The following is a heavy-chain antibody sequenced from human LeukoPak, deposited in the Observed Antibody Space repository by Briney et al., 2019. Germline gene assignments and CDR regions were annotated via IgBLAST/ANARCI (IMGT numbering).Heavy chain of an antibody. Sequence: SETLSLTCTVSGGSISSSSYYWGWIRQPPGKGLEWIGSIYYSGSTYYNPSLKSRVTISVDTSKNQFSLKLSSVTAADTAVYYCAVGYSYGTPYDYWGQGTLVTVSS. J-gene: IGHJ4*02. CDR1: GGSISSSSYY. CDR2: IYYSGST. D-gene: IGHD5-18*01. V-gene: IGHV4-39*01. CDR3: AVGYSYGTPYDY.